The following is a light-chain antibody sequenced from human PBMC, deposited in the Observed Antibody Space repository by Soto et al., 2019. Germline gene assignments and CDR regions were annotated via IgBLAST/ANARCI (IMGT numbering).Light chain of an antibody. Sequence: QTVVTQPRSVSGSPGQSVTISCTGTSSDVGGYNYVSWYQQLPGKAPKLMIYDVRKRPSGVPDRFSGSKSGNTASLTISGLQAEDEADYYCCSYAGSYAYVFGSGTKVTVL. CDR3: CSYAGSYAYV. CDR2: DVR. CDR1: SSDVGGYNY. J-gene: IGLJ1*01. V-gene: IGLV2-11*01.